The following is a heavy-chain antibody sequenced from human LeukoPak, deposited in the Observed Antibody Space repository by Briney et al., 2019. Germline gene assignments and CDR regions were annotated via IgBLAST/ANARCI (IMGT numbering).Heavy chain of an antibody. CDR1: GFTFSSYW. J-gene: IGHJ6*03. CDR2: INTDGSST. D-gene: IGHD3-3*01. V-gene: IGHV3-74*01. CDR3: AVATDFSVYYYYVDV. Sequence: GGSLRLSCAASGFTFSSYWMHWVRQAPGKGLVWVSRINTDGSSTSYADSVKGRFTISRDNAKNTLYLQMNSLRVEDTAVYYCAVATDFSVYYYYVDVWGKGTTVTVSS.